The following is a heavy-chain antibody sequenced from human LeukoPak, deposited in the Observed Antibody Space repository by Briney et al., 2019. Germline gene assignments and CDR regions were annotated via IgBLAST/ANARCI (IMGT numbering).Heavy chain of an antibody. V-gene: IGHV4-30-4*01. CDR1: GGSNSSGDYY. Sequence: SETLSLTCTVSGGSNSSGDYYWSWIRQPPGKGLEWIGYIYYSGSTYYNPSLKSRVTISVDTSKNQFSLKLSSVTAADTAVYYCARSGYYYGLDYWGQGTLVTVSS. CDR2: IYYSGST. D-gene: IGHD3-22*01. CDR3: ARSGYYYGLDY. J-gene: IGHJ4*02.